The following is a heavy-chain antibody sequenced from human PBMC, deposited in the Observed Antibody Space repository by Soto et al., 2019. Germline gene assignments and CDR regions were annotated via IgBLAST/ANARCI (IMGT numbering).Heavy chain of an antibody. D-gene: IGHD1-7*01. Sequence: GGSLRLSCAASGFTVSSNLMSWVRQAPGKGLEWVSVIYGGGSTYYADSVKGRFTISRDNSKNTVYLQMSSLRVEDTAIYYCDKGGWNYWLDPCGQGTLVTVYS. V-gene: IGHV3-53*01. J-gene: IGHJ5*02. CDR2: IYGGGST. CDR3: DKGGWNYWLDP. CDR1: GFTVSSNL.